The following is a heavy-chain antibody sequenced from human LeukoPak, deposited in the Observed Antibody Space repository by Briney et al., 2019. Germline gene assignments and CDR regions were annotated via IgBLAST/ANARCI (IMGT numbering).Heavy chain of an antibody. CDR2: IYYSGST. D-gene: IGHD6-13*01. V-gene: IGHV4-39*07. J-gene: IGHJ4*02. Sequence: SETLSLTCTVSGGSISSSSYYRGWIRQPPGKGLEWIGSIYYSGSTYYNPSLKSRVTISVDTSKNQFSLKLSSVAAADTAVYYCASDIAADQKYYFDYWGQGTLVTVSS. CDR3: ASDIAADQKYYFDY. CDR1: GGSISSSSYY.